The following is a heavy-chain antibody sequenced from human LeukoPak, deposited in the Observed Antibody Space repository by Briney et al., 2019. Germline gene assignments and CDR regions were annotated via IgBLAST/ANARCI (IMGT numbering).Heavy chain of an antibody. CDR1: GFSISSYA. Sequence: GGSLRLSCAASGFSISSYAMNWVRQAPGKGLEWVSLISGSGGNTHYADSVKGRFTISRDISRNTLYLQMNSLRAEDTAVYYCASFDWSGYYTTHYGMDVWGQGTTVTVSS. CDR2: ISGSGGNT. V-gene: IGHV3-23*01. CDR3: ASFDWSGYYTTHYGMDV. D-gene: IGHD3-3*01. J-gene: IGHJ6*02.